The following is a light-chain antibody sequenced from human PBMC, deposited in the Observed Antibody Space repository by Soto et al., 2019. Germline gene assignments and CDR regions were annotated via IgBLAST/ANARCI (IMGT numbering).Light chain of an antibody. Sequence: DIVMTQSPDSLAVSLGERATINCKSSQSGLYSSNSKNDLAWYQQKPGQPLKLVIYWASTRKSGVSDRFSGSATGKDVTLTIGSLQAEDVAVYYCQQYYGTPLTCGGATKVEIK. V-gene: IGKV4-1*01. CDR3: QQYYGTPLT. CDR2: WAS. J-gene: IGKJ4*01. CDR1: QSGLYSSNSKND.